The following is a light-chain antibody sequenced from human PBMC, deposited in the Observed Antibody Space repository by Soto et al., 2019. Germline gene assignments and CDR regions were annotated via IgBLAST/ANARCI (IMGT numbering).Light chain of an antibody. J-gene: IGKJ2*01. V-gene: IGKV4-1*01. CDR1: QSVLYRSNNKNY. CDR2: WAS. CDR3: HQYYGTPYT. Sequence: DIVMTQSPEYLAVSLGERATINCKSSQSVLYRSNNKNYLAWYQQKPGQPPKLLIYWASTRESGVPDRFSGSGSGTDFALTISSLQAEDVAVYFCHQYYGTPYTFGQGTKLEI.